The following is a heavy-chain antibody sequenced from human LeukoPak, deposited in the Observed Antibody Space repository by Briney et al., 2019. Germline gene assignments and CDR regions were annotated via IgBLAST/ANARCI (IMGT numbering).Heavy chain of an antibody. CDR2: ISGSGGST. D-gene: IGHD4-17*01. CDR1: GFTFSSYG. J-gene: IGHJ4*02. CDR3: AKDPLTRTLRGYDY. V-gene: IGHV3-23*01. Sequence: LAGGSLRLSCAASGFTFSSYGMSWVRQAPGKGLEWVSAISGSGGSTYYADSVKGRFTISRDNSKNTLYLQMNSLRAEDTAVYYCAKDPLTRTLRGYDYWGQGTLVTVSS.